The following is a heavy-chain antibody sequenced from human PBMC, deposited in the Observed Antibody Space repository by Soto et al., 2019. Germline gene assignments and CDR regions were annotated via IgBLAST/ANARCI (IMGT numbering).Heavy chain of an antibody. CDR1: GYTLTELS. CDR2: FDPEDGET. V-gene: IGHV1-24*01. D-gene: IGHD4-17*01. J-gene: IGHJ4*02. CDR3: AAPTNYGDSLFDY. Sequence: ASVKVSCKVSGYTLTELSMHWVRQAPGKGLEWMGGFDPEDGETIYAQKFQGRVTMTEDTSTDTAYMELSSLRSEDTAVYYYAAPTNYGDSLFDYWGQGTLVTVSS.